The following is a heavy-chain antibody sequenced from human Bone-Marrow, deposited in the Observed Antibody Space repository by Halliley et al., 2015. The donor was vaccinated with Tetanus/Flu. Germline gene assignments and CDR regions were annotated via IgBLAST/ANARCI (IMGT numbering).Heavy chain of an antibody. CDR1: GFTFSSYA. CDR3: AKEARPNSYSDFDA. J-gene: IGHJ5*02. V-gene: IGHV3-30-3*01. Sequence: SLRLSCAASGFTFSSYALHWVRQAPGKGLEWLAVISYDGSNKDYADSVKGRFTISRDNSKNTLYLQMNSLRAEDTAVYSCAKEARPNSYSDFDAGGQGTLVTVSS. D-gene: IGHD1-26*01. CDR2: ISYDGSNK.